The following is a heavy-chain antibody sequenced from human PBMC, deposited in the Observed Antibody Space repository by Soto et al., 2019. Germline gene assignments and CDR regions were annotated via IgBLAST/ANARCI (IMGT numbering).Heavy chain of an antibody. CDR2: ISYDGSNK. J-gene: IGHJ5*02. D-gene: IGHD1-26*01. CDR3: AKDLGSGSYQNNWFDP. Sequence: GGSLRLSCAASGFTFSSYGMHWVRQAPGKGLEWVAVISYDGSNKYYADSVKGRFTISRDNSKNTLYLQMNSLRAEDTAVYYCAKDLGSGSYQNNWFDPWGQGTLVTVSS. CDR1: GFTFSSYG. V-gene: IGHV3-30*18.